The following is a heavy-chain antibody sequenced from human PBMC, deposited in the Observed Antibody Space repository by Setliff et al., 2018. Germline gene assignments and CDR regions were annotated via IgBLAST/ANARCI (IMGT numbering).Heavy chain of an antibody. V-gene: IGHV3-21*01. CDR3: ARGDRWGYSYGPYYYGMDV. D-gene: IGHD5-18*01. CDR2: ISGSGGST. J-gene: IGHJ6*02. CDR1: GGSISSSN. Sequence: PSETLSLTCAVSGGSISSSNWWSWVRQPPGKGLEWVSAISGSGGSTYYADSVKGRFTISRDNAKNSLYLQMNSLRAEDTAVYYCARGDRWGYSYGPYYYGMDVWGQGTTVTVSS.